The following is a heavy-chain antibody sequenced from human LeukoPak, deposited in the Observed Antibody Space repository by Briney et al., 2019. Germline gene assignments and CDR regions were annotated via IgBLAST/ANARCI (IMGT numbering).Heavy chain of an antibody. CDR1: GFTFSSYS. CDR2: ISSSSSYI. V-gene: IGHV3-21*01. CDR3: ARDPGYYDSSGPFDY. D-gene: IGHD3-22*01. J-gene: IGHJ4*02. Sequence: PGGSLRLSCAASGFTFSSYSMNWVRQAPGKGLGWVSSISSSSSYIYYADSVKGRFTISRDNAKNSLYLQMNSLRAEDTAVYYCARDPGYYDSSGPFDYWGQGTLVTVSS.